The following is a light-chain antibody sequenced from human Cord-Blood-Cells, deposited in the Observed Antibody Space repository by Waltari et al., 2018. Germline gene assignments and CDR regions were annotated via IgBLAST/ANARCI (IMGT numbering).Light chain of an antibody. CDR1: SSHLGSHY. CDR3: AAWDDSLSGRV. Sequence: QPVLTQPPPASGTPGERVTISRPGISSHLGSHYLYFYYQPPPGTAPKPLIYRNNRRPSGGPDRFSGSKSGTSASLAISGLRSEDEADYYCAAWDDSLSGRVFGGGTKLTVL. J-gene: IGLJ3*02. V-gene: IGLV1-47*01. CDR2: RNN.